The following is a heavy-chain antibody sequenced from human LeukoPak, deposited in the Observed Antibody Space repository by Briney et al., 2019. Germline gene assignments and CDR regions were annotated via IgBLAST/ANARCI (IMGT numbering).Heavy chain of an antibody. CDR1: GGSFSGYY. Sequence: SETLSLTCGVYGGSFSGYYWSWIRQPPGKGLEWIGEINHSGSTNYNPSLKSRVTISVERSKNQFSLKLSSVTAADTAVYYCARGPYCGGDCYYNWFDPWGQGTLVTVSS. D-gene: IGHD2-21*02. J-gene: IGHJ5*02. CDR3: ARGPYCGGDCYYNWFDP. CDR2: INHSGST. V-gene: IGHV4-34*01.